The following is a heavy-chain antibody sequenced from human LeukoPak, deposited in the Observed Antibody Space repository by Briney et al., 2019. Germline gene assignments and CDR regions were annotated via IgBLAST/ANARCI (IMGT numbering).Heavy chain of an antibody. J-gene: IGHJ6*02. D-gene: IGHD2-2*02. CDR2: ISYDGSNK. CDR3: ARNPPLVPAAIRNYGYYYYGMDV. Sequence: GGSLRLSCAASGFTFSSYAMHWVRQAPGKGLEWVAVISYDGSNKYYADSVKGRFTISRDNSKNTLYLQMNSLRAEDTAVYYCARNPPLVPAAIRNYGYYYYGMDVWGQGTTVTVSS. V-gene: IGHV3-30*04. CDR1: GFTFSSYA.